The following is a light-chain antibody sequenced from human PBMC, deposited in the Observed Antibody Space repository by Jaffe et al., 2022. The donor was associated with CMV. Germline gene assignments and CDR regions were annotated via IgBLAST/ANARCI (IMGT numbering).Light chain of an antibody. CDR1: QSISNY. CDR3: QQTYSSRPIT. CDR2: AAS. Sequence: DIQMTQSPSSLSASVGDRVTITCRASQSISNYLNWYQQKPGKAPELLIYAASSLQSGVPSRFSGSGSVTDFTLTVSNLQPEDFATYYCQQTYSSRPITFGQGTRVEIK. J-gene: IGKJ5*01. V-gene: IGKV1-39*01.